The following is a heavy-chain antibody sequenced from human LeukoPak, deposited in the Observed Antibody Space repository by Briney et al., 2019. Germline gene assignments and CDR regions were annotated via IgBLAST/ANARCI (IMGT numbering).Heavy chain of an antibody. V-gene: IGHV4-34*01. CDR3: ARGAAAGTLDY. D-gene: IGHD6-13*01. CDR2: INHSGST. CDR1: GGSFSGYY. Sequence: SETLSLTCAVYGGSFSGYYWSWIRQPPGKGLEWIGEINHSGSTNYNPSLKSRVTISVDTSKNQFSLKLSSVIAADTAVYYCARGAAAGTLDYWGQGTLVTVSS. J-gene: IGHJ4*02.